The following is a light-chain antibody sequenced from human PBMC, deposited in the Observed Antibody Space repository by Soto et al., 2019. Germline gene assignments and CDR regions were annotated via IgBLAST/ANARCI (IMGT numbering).Light chain of an antibody. CDR1: QGVRDD. CDR2: SAS. Sequence: IQMTQSPSSLSASVGDRVTITCRASQGVRDDVGWYQQKPGKAPKLLIYSASTLQSGVPSRFSGSGSGTDFTLTISGLQPEDVATYYCLQDSNDPLTFGGGTKVDIK. J-gene: IGKJ4*01. CDR3: LQDSNDPLT. V-gene: IGKV1-6*01.